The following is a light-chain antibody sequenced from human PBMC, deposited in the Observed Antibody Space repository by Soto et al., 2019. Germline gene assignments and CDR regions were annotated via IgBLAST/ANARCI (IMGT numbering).Light chain of an antibody. Sequence: EIVLTQSPGTLSLSLGERATLSCRASQSVPSNYLAWYQHKPGQAPRLPIYGAYSRATGIPDRVSGSGSGTDFTLTISRLEPEDFAVYYCKQYARPPFAFGQGTKVDI. V-gene: IGKV3-20*01. J-gene: IGKJ2*01. CDR3: KQYARPPFA. CDR2: GAY. CDR1: QSVPSNY.